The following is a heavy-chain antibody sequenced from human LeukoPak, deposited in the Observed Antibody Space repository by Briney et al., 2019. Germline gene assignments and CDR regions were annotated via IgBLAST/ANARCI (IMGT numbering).Heavy chain of an antibody. D-gene: IGHD6-6*01. J-gene: IGHJ4*02. CDR1: GFTFDDYG. CDR3: VKDAGIAARPWYFDS. CDR2: INYQSARF. Sequence: GGSLRLSCAASGFTFDDYGLHWVRQVPGKGLEWVSGINYQSARFDADSVKGRFTISRDNAKNLLYLLMDSLRPEDSALYYCVKDAGIAARPWYFDSWGQGTQVIVSA. V-gene: IGHV3-9*01.